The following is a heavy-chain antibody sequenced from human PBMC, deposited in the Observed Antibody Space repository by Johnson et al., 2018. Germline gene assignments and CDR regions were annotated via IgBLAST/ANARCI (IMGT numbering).Heavy chain of an antibody. CDR2: IIPIFGTA. CDR3: AKGGYGDYVGYYYGMDV. J-gene: IGHJ6*02. D-gene: IGHD4-17*01. Sequence: VQLVESGAEVKKPGSSVKVSCKASGGTFSNFAISWVRQAPGHGLEWMGGIIPIFGTAKYAQKFQGRVTITADESTSTAYLELSSLRSGDTAVYYCAKGGYGDYVGYYYGMDVWGQGITVTVSS. V-gene: IGHV1-69*01. CDR1: GGTFSNFA.